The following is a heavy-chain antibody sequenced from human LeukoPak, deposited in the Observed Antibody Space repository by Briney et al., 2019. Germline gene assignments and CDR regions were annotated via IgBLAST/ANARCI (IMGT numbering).Heavy chain of an antibody. CDR1: GFTVSSNY. J-gene: IGHJ4*02. CDR2: IYSGGST. CDR3: AGPPQAGPFDY. Sequence: GGSLRLSCAASGFTVSSNYMSWVRQAPGRGLEWVSVIYSGGSTYYADSVKGRFTISRDNAKKSLYLQMSSLRVDDTAVYYCAGPPQAGPFDYWGQGTLVTVSS. D-gene: IGHD6-19*01. V-gene: IGHV3-53*01.